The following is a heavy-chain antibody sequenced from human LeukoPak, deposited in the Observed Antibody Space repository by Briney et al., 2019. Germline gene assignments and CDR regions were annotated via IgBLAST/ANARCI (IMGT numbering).Heavy chain of an antibody. Sequence: GGSLRLSCAASGFTFSSYGMHWVRLAPGKGLEWVAVISYDGSNKYYADSVKGRFTISRDNSKNTLYLQMNSLRAEDTAVYYCAKDSNGYCSGGSCRTFDYWGQGTLVTVSS. J-gene: IGHJ4*02. CDR2: ISYDGSNK. D-gene: IGHD2-15*01. V-gene: IGHV3-30*18. CDR1: GFTFSSYG. CDR3: AKDSNGYCSGGSCRTFDY.